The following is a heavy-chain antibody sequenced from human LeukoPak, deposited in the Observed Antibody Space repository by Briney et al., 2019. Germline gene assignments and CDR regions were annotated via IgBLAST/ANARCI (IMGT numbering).Heavy chain of an antibody. CDR3: ARSTAWGEGSGGSNY. D-gene: IGHD2-15*01. Sequence: GGSLRLSCAASGFTFSSYGMHWVRQAPGKGLEWVAFIRHDGSNKYYADSVKGRFTISRDNSKNTLYLQMNSLRAEDTAVYYCARSTAWGEGSGGSNYWGQGTLVTVSS. V-gene: IGHV3-30*02. CDR2: IRHDGSNK. CDR1: GFTFSSYG. J-gene: IGHJ4*02.